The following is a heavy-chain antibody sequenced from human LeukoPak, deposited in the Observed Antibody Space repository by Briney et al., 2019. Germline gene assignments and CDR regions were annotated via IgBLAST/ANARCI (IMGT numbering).Heavy chain of an antibody. J-gene: IGHJ4*02. Sequence: GGSLRLSCAASGFTFSSYSMHWVRQAPGKGREWVAVIWYDGSNKYYADSVKGRFTISRNNSKNTLYLQMNSLRAEDTAVYYCARGMTTVTTRRVGLDYWGQGTLVTVSS. CDR3: ARGMTTVTTRRVGLDY. D-gene: IGHD4-17*01. CDR1: GFTFSSYS. V-gene: IGHV3-33*01. CDR2: IWYDGSNK.